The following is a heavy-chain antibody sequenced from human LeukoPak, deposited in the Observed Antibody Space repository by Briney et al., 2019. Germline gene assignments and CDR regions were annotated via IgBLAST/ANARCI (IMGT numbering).Heavy chain of an antibody. D-gene: IGHD2-21*02. Sequence: PGGSLRLSCAASGFTFSSYAMSWVRQAPGKGLEWVSAISGSGGSTYYADSVKGRFTISRDNSKNTLYLQMNSLRAEDTAVYYCAKDGSCGGDCYYSNWGQGTLVTVSS. V-gene: IGHV3-23*01. CDR3: AKDGSCGGDCYYSN. CDR1: GFTFSSYA. CDR2: ISGSGGST. J-gene: IGHJ4*02.